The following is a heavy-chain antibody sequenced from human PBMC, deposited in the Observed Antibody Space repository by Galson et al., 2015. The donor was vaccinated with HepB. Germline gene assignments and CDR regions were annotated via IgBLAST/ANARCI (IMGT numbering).Heavy chain of an antibody. Sequence: SVKVSCKASGYTFTSYAMNWVRQAPGQGLEWMGWINTNTGNPTYAQGFTGRFVFSLDTSVSTAYLQISGLKAEDTAVYYCARDPPGIAVAGRYFQHWGQGTLVTVSS. J-gene: IGHJ1*01. CDR3: ARDPPGIAVAGRYFQH. D-gene: IGHD6-19*01. V-gene: IGHV7-4-1*02. CDR2: INTNTGNP. CDR1: GYTFTSYA.